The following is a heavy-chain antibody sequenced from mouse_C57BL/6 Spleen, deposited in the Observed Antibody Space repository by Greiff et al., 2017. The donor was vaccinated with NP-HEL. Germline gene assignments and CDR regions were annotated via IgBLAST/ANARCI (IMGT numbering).Heavy chain of an antibody. CDR3: ARGGYGSGWFAY. D-gene: IGHD1-1*01. CDR1: GFTFSSYA. J-gene: IGHJ3*01. Sequence: EVKLVESGGGLVKPGGSLKLSCAASGFTFSSYAMSWVRQTPEKRLEWVATISDGGSYTYYPDNVKGRFTISRDNAKNNLYLQMSHLKAEDTAMYYCARGGYGSGWFAYWGQGTLVTVSA. CDR2: ISDGGSYT. V-gene: IGHV5-4*03.